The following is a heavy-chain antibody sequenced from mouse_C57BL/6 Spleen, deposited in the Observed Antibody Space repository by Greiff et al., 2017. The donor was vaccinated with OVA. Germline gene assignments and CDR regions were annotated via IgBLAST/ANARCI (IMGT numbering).Heavy chain of an antibody. CDR1: GYAFSSSW. D-gene: IGHD2-4*01. Sequence: QVQLQQSGPELVKPGASVKISCKASGYAFSSSWMNWVKQRPGKGLEWIGRIYPGDGDTNYNGKFKGKATLTADKSSSTAYMQLSSLTSEDSAVYFCARPHYDYDGVYFDVWGKGTTVTVSS. CDR3: ARPHYDYDGVYFDV. J-gene: IGHJ1*03. V-gene: IGHV1-82*01. CDR2: IYPGDGDT.